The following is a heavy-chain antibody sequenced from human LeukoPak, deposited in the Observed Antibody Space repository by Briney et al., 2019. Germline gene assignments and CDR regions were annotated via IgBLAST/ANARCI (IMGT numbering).Heavy chain of an antibody. CDR1: GFTFSSYS. CDR3: ARDLGPAMVRGVIVY. Sequence: GGSLRLSCAASGFTFSSYSMNWVRQAPGKGLEWVSSISSSSSYIYYAGSVKGRFTISRDNAKNSLYLQMNGLRAEDTAVYYCARDLGPAMVRGVIVYWGQGTLVTVSS. V-gene: IGHV3-21*01. CDR2: ISSSSSYI. J-gene: IGHJ4*02. D-gene: IGHD3-10*01.